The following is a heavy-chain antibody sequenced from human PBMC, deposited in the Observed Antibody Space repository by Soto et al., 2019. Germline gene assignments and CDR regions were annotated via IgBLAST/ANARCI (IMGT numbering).Heavy chain of an antibody. Sequence: SCEDRRFGITCKARCWVHHAHGQGLEWMGWISAYNGNTNYAQKLQGRVTMTTDTSTSTAYMELRSLRSDDTAVYYCARDTPPGYGDYYYYAMDVWCHGTTVTSP. V-gene: IGHV1-18*01. J-gene: IGHJ6*02. D-gene: IGHD4-17*01. CDR3: ARDTPPGYGDYYYYAMDV. CDR2: ISAYNGNT. CDR1: RFGITCKA.